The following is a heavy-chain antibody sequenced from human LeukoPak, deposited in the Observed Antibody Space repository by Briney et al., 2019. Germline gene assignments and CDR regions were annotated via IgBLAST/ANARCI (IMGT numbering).Heavy chain of an antibody. D-gene: IGHD3-22*01. CDR1: GMTFSSHW. V-gene: IGHV3-7*01. J-gene: IGHJ4*02. CDR3: ARDPYYYDSSGYYYGFDY. CDR2: IKSDGSEK. Sequence: GGSLRLSCAASGMTFSSHWMSWVRQAPGKGLEWVANIKSDGSEKYYLDSVKGRFTISRDNAKNSLYLQMNSLRAEDTAVYYCARDPYYYDSSGYYYGFDYWGQGTLVTVSS.